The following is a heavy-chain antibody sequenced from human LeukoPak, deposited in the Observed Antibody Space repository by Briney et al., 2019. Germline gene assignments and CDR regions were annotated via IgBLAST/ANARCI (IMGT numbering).Heavy chain of an antibody. CDR3: ARGDRVPYDSSGYYFDY. CDR1: GGSISSYY. D-gene: IGHD3-22*01. Sequence: PSETLSLTCTVSGGSISSYYWSWIRQPPGKGLEWIGYIYYSGSTNYNPSLKSRVTISVDTSKNQFPLKLSSVTAADTAVYYCARGDRVPYDSSGYYFDYWGQGTLVTVSS. J-gene: IGHJ4*02. CDR2: IYYSGST. V-gene: IGHV4-59*01.